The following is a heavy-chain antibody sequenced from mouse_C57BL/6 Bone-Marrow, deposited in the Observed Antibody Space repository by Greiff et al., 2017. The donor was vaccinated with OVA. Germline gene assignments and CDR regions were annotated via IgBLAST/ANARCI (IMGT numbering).Heavy chain of an antibody. V-gene: IGHV5-6*01. J-gene: IGHJ1*03. D-gene: IGHD2-1*01. CDR1: GFTFSSYG. CDR2: LSSGGSYT. CDR3: ARHLLGYFDV. Sequence: EVKLMESGGDLVKPGGSLKLSCAASGFTFSSYGMSWVRQTPDKRLEWVATLSSGGSYTYYPDSVKGRFTISRDNAKNTLYLQMSSLKSEDTAMYYCARHLLGYFDVWGTGTTVTVSS.